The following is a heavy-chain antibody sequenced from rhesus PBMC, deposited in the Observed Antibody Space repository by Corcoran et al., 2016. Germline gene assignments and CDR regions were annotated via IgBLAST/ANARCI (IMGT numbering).Heavy chain of an antibody. J-gene: IGHJ4*01. CDR3: AREDYYDSGYYPFDY. Sequence: QVQLQESGPGLLKPSETLSLSCAVSGDSISGGYGWGWLRQPPGKGQEVLGSIYSSRATPYYNPALNSRVTISTATSKNQFSLKLNSVPAADTAVYYCAREDYYDSGYYPFDYWGQGVLVTVSS. D-gene: IGHD3-28*01. V-gene: IGHV4S7*01. CDR2: IYSSRATP. CDR1: GDSISGGYG.